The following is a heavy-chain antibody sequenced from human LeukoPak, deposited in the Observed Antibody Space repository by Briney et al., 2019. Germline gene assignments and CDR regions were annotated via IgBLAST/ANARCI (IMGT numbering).Heavy chain of an antibody. Sequence: SETLSLTCTVSGGSISSYYWSWIRQPPGKGQEWIGYIYYSGSTNYNPSLKSRVTISVDTSKNQFSLKLSSVTAADTAVYYCARGKEATYDYWGQGTLVTVSS. CDR2: IYYSGST. V-gene: IGHV4-59*01. J-gene: IGHJ4*02. D-gene: IGHD5-12*01. CDR3: ARGKEATYDY. CDR1: GGSISSYY.